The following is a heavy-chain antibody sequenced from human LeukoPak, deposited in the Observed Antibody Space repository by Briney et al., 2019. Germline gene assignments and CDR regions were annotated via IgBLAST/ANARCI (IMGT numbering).Heavy chain of an antibody. CDR1: GGSFSGDF. D-gene: IGHD6-13*01. CDR3: ARSAGYSSSWYFNYYYYMDV. J-gene: IGHJ6*03. Sequence: PSETLSLTCAVYGGSFSGDFWSWIRQSPGKGLEWIGEINHSGSTNYNPSLKSRVTISVDTSKNQFSLKLSSVTAADTAVYYCARSAGYSSSWYFNYYYYMDVWGKGTTVTISS. CDR2: INHSGST. V-gene: IGHV4-34*01.